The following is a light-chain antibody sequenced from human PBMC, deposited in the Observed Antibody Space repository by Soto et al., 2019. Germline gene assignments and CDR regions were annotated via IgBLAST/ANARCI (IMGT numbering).Light chain of an antibody. CDR1: QSVSSSY. CDR2: GAS. Sequence: TQSPGTLSLSPGERATLSCRASQSVSSSYLAWYQQKPGQAPRLLIYGASSRATGIPDRFSGSGSGTDFTLTISRLEPEDFAVYYCKQYGSSLLFTFGPGTKVDIK. CDR3: KQYGSSLLFT. J-gene: IGKJ3*01. V-gene: IGKV3-20*01.